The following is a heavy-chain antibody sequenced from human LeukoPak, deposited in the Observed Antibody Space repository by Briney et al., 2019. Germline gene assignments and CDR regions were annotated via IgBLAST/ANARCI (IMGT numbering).Heavy chain of an antibody. D-gene: IGHD6-13*01. J-gene: IGHJ4*02. CDR1: GFTFSIYA. CDR2: IYSGGST. V-gene: IGHV3-53*01. CDR3: ARDHRSSWAFDY. Sequence: GGSLRLSCAASGFTFSIYAMSWVRQAPGKGLEWVSVIYSGGSTYYADSVKGRFTISRDNSKNTLYLQMNSLRAEDTAVYYCARDHRSSWAFDYWGQGTLVTVSS.